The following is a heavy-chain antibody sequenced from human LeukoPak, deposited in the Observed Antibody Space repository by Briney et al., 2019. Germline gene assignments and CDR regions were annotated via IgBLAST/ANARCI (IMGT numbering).Heavy chain of an antibody. CDR3: AKDMGAAAGTPLDY. V-gene: IGHV3-30*18. J-gene: IGHJ4*02. D-gene: IGHD6-13*01. Sequence: GGSLRLSCAASGFTFSSYGMHWVRQAPGKGLEWVAVISYDGSNKYYADSVKGRFTISRDNSKNTLYLQMSSLRAEDTAVYYCAKDMGAAAGTPLDYWGQGTLVTVSS. CDR1: GFTFSSYG. CDR2: ISYDGSNK.